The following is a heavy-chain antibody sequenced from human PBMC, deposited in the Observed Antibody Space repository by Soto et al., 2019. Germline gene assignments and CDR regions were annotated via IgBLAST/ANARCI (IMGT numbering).Heavy chain of an antibody. Sequence: QVQLVQSGAEVKKPGSSVKVSCKASGGTFSSYAISWVRQAPGQGLEWMGGIIPIFGTANYAQKFQGRVTIAEDESTSTAYVELSGLRSEDTAVYYCASGEARGGYYYYGMDVWGQGTTVTVSS. V-gene: IGHV1-69*12. CDR3: ASGEARGGYYYYGMDV. CDR1: GGTFSSYA. J-gene: IGHJ6*02. CDR2: IIPIFGTA. D-gene: IGHD3-10*01.